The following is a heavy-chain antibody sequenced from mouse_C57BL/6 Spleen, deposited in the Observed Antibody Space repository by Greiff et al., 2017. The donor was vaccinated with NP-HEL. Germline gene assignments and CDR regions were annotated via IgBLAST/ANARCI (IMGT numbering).Heavy chain of an antibody. CDR1: GYTFTDYY. CDR2: INPNNGGT. V-gene: IGHV1-26*01. J-gene: IGHJ2*01. Sequence: VQLQQSGPELVKPGASVKISCKASGYTFTDYYMNWVKQSHGKSLEWIGDINPNNGGTSYNQKFKGKATLTVDKSSSTAYMELRSLTSEDSAVYYCARSTGTEGDYWGQGTTLTVSS. D-gene: IGHD4-1*01. CDR3: ARSTGTEGDY.